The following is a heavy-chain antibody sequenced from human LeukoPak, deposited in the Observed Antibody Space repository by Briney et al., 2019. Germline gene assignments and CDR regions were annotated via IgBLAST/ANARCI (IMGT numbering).Heavy chain of an antibody. CDR1: GYTLTESS. Sequence: GASVTVSCKVSGYTLTESSMHWVRQAPGKGLEWMGGFDPEDGETIYAQKFQGRVTMTEDTSTDTAYMELSSLRSEDTAVYYCATQGVVVTAVEIHFDYWGQGTLVTVSS. V-gene: IGHV1-24*01. CDR2: FDPEDGET. D-gene: IGHD2-21*02. J-gene: IGHJ4*02. CDR3: ATQGVVVTAVEIHFDY.